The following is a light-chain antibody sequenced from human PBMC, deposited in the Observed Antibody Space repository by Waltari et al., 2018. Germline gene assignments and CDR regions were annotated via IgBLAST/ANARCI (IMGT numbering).Light chain of an antibody. CDR2: DVS. Sequence: QSALTQPASVSGSPGQSITISCPGTRSDVGGYNSVSRYQQHPGKAPKLIIFDVSNRPSGVSSRFSGSTSGNTASLTISGLQAQDEADYYCSSYISSDTLELFGGGTSLTVL. V-gene: IGLV2-14*03. CDR3: SSYISSDTLEL. J-gene: IGLJ2*01. CDR1: RSDVGGYNS.